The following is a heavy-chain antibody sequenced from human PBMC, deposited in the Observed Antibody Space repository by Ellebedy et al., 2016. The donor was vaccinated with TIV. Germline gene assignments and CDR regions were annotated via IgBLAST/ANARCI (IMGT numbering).Heavy chain of an antibody. CDR2: IWSDGTNT. J-gene: IGHJ2*01. D-gene: IGHD3-16*01. CDR3: VRDKTSSLGLWPVGYFDL. Sequence: GGSLRLXXAASGFSFSGYGMHWVRQAPGKGLEWVAVIWSDGTNTSYVDSVKGRFTISRDNSNNTLYLQMDSLRGEDTAVNYCVRDKTSSLGLWPVGYFDLWGRGTLVTVSS. V-gene: IGHV3-33*01. CDR1: GFSFSGYG.